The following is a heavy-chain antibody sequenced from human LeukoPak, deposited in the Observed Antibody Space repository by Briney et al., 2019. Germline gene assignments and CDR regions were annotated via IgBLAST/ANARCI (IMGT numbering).Heavy chain of an antibody. V-gene: IGHV4-59*11. D-gene: IGHD7-27*01. CDR3: ASRKLGNDY. CDR2: IYHTGST. CDR1: GGSISSHY. Sequence: PSETLSLTCTVSGGSISSHYWSWIRQPPGKRLEWIGYIYHTGSTSYSPSLKSRVTISADTSQNQFSLKLSSVTAADTAVYYCASRKLGNDYWGQGTLVTVSS. J-gene: IGHJ4*02.